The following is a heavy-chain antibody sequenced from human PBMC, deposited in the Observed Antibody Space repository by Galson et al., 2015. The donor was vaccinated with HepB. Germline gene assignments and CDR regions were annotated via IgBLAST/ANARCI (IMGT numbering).Heavy chain of an antibody. CDR2: IYPSDSYT. D-gene: IGHD3-10*01. Sequence: QSGAEVKKPGESLRISCKGSGYSFTSYWISWVRQMPGKGLEWMGRIYPSDSYTNYSPSFQGHVTISADKSISTAYLQLSSLKASDTAMYYCAGDGGLGNYYGSGSYYYYGMDVWGQGTTVTVSS. CDR3: AGDGGLGNYYGSGSYYYYGMDV. J-gene: IGHJ6*02. V-gene: IGHV5-10-1*01. CDR1: GYSFTSYW.